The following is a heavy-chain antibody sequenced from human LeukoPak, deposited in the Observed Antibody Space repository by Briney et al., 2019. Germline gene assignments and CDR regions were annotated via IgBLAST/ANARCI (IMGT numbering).Heavy chain of an antibody. CDR1: GGTFSTYA. J-gene: IGHJ5*02. D-gene: IGHD5-12*01. CDR2: IIPILGIA. V-gene: IGHV1-69*04. CDR3: ARDLRNSNWFDP. Sequence: GASVKVSCKASGGTFSTYAISWVRQAPGQGLEWMGRIIPILGIANYAQSFQGRVTITADKSTSTAYMGLSSLISEDTAVYYCARDLRNSNWFDPWGQGTLVTVSS.